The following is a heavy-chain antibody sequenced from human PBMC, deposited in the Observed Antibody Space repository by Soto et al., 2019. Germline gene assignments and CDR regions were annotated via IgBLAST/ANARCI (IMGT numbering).Heavy chain of an antibody. CDR1: GFTFSSYS. V-gene: IGHV3-48*01. CDR3: ASQRTIFGVVIKEFDY. J-gene: IGHJ4*02. D-gene: IGHD3-3*01. CDR2: ISSSSSTI. Sequence: EVQLVESGGGLVQPGGSLRLSCAASGFTFSSYSMNWVRQAPGKGLEWVSYISSSSSTIYYADSVKGRFIISRDNAKNSLYLQMNSLRAEDTAVYYCASQRTIFGVVIKEFDYWGQGTLVTVSS.